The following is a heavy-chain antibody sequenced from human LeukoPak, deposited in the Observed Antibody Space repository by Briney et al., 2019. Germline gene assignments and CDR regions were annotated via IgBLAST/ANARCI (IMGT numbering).Heavy chain of an antibody. CDR3: ARSQRRSYYGMDV. V-gene: IGHV3-11*03. J-gene: IGHJ6*02. CDR2: ISSSSSYT. CDR1: GFTFSDYY. D-gene: IGHD1-1*01. Sequence: PGGSLRLSCAASGFTFSDYYMSWIRQAPGRGLEWVSYISSSSSYTNYADSVKGRFTISRDNAKNPLYLQMNSLRAEDTAVYYCARSQRRSYYGMDVWGQGTTVTVSS.